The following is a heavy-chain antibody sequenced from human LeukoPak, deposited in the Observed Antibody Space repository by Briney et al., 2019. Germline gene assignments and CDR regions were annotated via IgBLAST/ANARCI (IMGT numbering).Heavy chain of an antibody. CDR2: IKQDGSEK. Sequence: PGGSLRLSCAASGFTFSSYWMSWVRQAPGKGLEWVANIKQDGSEKYYVDSVKGRFTISRDNAKNSLYLQMNSQRAEDTAVYYYARLVEGGSWYFDYWGQGTLVTVSP. D-gene: IGHD2-15*01. CDR3: ARLVEGGSWYFDY. CDR1: GFTFSSYW. J-gene: IGHJ4*02. V-gene: IGHV3-7*01.